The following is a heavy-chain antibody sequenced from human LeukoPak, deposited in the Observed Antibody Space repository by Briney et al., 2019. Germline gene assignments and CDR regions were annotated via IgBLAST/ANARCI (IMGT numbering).Heavy chain of an antibody. D-gene: IGHD6-6*01. CDR1: GFSFDDYG. V-gene: IGHV3-9*01. CDR3: AKDRIAARPGGVREDAFDI. Sequence: PGGSLRLSCVASGFSFDDYGMFWVRQTPGKGLEWVSGISWNSGNIGYADSVKGRFTVSRDNSKNTLYLQMNSLRAEDTAVYYCAKDRIAARPGGVREDAFDIWGQGTMVTVSS. J-gene: IGHJ3*02. CDR2: ISWNSGNI.